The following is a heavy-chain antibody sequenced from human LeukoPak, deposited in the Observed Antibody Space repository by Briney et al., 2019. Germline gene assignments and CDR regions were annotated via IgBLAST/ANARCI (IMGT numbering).Heavy chain of an antibody. Sequence: GASVKVSCKASGYTFTGYYMHWVRQAPGQGLEWMGWINPNSGGTNYAQKFQGRVTMTRDTSISTAYMELSRLRSDDTAVYYCARERYCSGGSCYSFDYWGQGTLVTVSS. CDR2: INPNSGGT. CDR1: GYTFTGYY. V-gene: IGHV1-2*02. CDR3: ARERYCSGGSCYSFDY. J-gene: IGHJ4*02. D-gene: IGHD2-15*01.